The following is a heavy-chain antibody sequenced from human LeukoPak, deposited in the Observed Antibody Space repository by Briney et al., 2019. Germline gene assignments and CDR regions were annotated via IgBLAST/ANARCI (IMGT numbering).Heavy chain of an antibody. CDR3: VRALNGEDDY. D-gene: IGHD3-9*01. V-gene: IGHV3-74*03. CDR1: GFTFSSYA. Sequence: PGGSLRLSCAASGFTFSSYAMSWVRQAPGKGLVWVSRMNSDVSITTYADSVKGRFTISRDNAKNMAFLQMNSLRAEDTAVYYCVRALNGEDDYWGQGALVIVSS. J-gene: IGHJ4*02. CDR2: MNSDVSIT.